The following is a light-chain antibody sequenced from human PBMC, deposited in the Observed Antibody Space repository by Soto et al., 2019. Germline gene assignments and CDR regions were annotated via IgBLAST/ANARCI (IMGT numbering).Light chain of an antibody. CDR3: QQYNNWPPYT. Sequence: EIVMTQSPATLSVSPGERATLSCRASQSVSSNLAWYQQKPGQAPRLLIYGASTKATGIPARFSGSGSGTDFIPTISSLQSEDVAVYYCQQYNNWPPYTFGQGTKLEIK. J-gene: IGKJ2*01. CDR1: QSVSSN. V-gene: IGKV3-15*01. CDR2: GAS.